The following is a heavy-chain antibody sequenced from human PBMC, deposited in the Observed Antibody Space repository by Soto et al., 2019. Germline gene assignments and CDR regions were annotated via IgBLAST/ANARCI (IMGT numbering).Heavy chain of an antibody. V-gene: IGHV1-69*01. CDR1: GGTFSSYS. J-gene: IGHJ4*02. D-gene: IGHD1-26*01. Sequence: QVQLVQSGAEVKKPGSSVKVSCKASGGTFSSYSINWVRQAPGQGLEWMGEIIPIFGTANYAQKFQGRVTITADESTSTAYMVLSSLRSEETAVYYCARDGGRHSGGMDYWGQGTLVTVSS. CDR3: ARDGGRHSGGMDY. CDR2: IIPIFGTA.